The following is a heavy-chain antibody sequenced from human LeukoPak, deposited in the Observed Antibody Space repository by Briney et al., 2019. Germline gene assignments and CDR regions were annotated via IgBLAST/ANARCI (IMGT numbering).Heavy chain of an antibody. J-gene: IGHJ4*02. CDR2: ISSSGSGSTI. Sequence: GGSLRLSCAASGFTFSSYSMNWVRQAPGKGLEWVSYISSSGSGSTIYYADSVKGRFTISRDNAKNSLFLQMNSLRAEDTAVYYCARAGQPLDYWGQGTLVTVSS. D-gene: IGHD2-2*01. V-gene: IGHV3-48*04. CDR3: ARAGQPLDY. CDR1: GFTFSSYS.